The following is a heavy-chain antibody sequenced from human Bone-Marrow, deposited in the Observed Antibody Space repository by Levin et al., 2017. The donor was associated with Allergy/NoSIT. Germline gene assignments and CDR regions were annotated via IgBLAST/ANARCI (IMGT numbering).Heavy chain of an antibody. Sequence: GESLKISCKASGYTFTSYGISWVRQAPGQGLEWMGWISAYNGNTNYAQKLQGRVTMTTDTSTSTAYMELRSLRSDDTAVYYCARDMLRSSGWGLDYWGQGTLVTVSS. V-gene: IGHV1-18*01. J-gene: IGHJ4*02. D-gene: IGHD6-19*01. CDR2: ISAYNGNT. CDR1: GYTFTSYG. CDR3: ARDMLRSSGWGLDY.